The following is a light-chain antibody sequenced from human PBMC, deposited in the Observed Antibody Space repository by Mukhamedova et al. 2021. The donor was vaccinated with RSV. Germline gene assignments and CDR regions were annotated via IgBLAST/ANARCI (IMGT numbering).Light chain of an antibody. CDR2: MAS. Sequence: AWYQQKPGKAPRLLIYMASTLESGVPSRFSGSGSGTEFTLTISSLQPDDFATYYCQHYSSYLYTFGQGTKLEIK. J-gene: IGKJ2*01. V-gene: IGKV1-5*03. CDR3: QHYSSYLYT.